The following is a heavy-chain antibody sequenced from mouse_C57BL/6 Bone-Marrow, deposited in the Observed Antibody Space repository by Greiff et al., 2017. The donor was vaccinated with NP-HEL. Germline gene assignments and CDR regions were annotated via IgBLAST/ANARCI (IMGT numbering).Heavy chain of an antibody. D-gene: IGHD1-1*01. V-gene: IGHV1-69*01. J-gene: IGHJ1*03. CDR3: ARCRLYYYGSIYWYFDV. CDR2: IDPSDSYT. Sequence: QGLEWIGEIDPSDSYTNYNQKFKGKSTLTVDKSSSTAYMQLSSLTSEDSAVYYCARCRLYYYGSIYWYFDVWGTGTTVTVSS.